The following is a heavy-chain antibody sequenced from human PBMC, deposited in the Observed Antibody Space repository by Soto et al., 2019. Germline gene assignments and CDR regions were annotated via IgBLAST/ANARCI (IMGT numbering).Heavy chain of an antibody. V-gene: IGHV1-18*01. D-gene: IGHD3-10*01. CDR1: GYTFTSYG. CDR3: ARDQTYYYGSGSPYLYGMDV. Sequence: ASVKVSCKASGYTFTSYGISWVRQAPGQGLERMGWISAYNGNTNYAQKLQGRVTMTTDTSTSTAYMELRSLRSDDTAVYYCARDQTYYYGSGSPYLYGMDVWGQGTTVTVSS. CDR2: ISAYNGNT. J-gene: IGHJ6*02.